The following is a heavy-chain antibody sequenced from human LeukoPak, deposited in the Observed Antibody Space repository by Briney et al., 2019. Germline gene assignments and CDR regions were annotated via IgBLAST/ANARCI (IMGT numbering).Heavy chain of an antibody. CDR2: ISGTGGST. J-gene: IGHJ4*02. CDR1: GFTFTSYS. V-gene: IGHV3-23*01. Sequence: PGGSLRLPCAASGFTFTSYSMNWVRQAPGKGLEWVAAISGTGGSTYYADSVEGRIIISRDNSKRTLHLQMNSLRAEDTAVYYCAKGGVAGTGYFDYWGQGTLVTVSS. D-gene: IGHD6-19*01. CDR3: AKGGVAGTGYFDY.